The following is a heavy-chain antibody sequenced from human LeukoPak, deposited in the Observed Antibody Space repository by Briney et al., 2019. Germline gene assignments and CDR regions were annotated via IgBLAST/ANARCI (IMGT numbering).Heavy chain of an antibody. V-gene: IGHV3-74*01. CDR1: GFTFSSYW. J-gene: IGHJ6*03. D-gene: IGHD3-10*01. Sequence: QPGGSLRLSCAASGFTFSSYWMHWVRQAPGKGLVWVSRINSDGSSTSYADSVKGRFTISRDNAKNTLYLQMNSLRAEDTAVYYCARDNMVRGVTALDYYYYYMDVWGKGTTVTISS. CDR3: ARDNMVRGVTALDYYYYYMDV. CDR2: INSDGSST.